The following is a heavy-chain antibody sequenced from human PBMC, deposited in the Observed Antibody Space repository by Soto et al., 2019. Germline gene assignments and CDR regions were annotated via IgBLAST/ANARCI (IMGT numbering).Heavy chain of an antibody. D-gene: IGHD2-21*02. CDR1: GGSFSGHS. CDR3: ATFVVPASRHTDFDS. V-gene: IGHV4-34*01. Sequence: SETLSLTCAVYGGSFSGHSWTWIRQSPGKGLEWIGDINHSGRVNYSPSLKSRVTISLDTSKNQFSLTLSAVTAADTAVYYCATFVVPASRHTDFDSWGPGTLVTVSS. CDR2: INHSGRV. J-gene: IGHJ4*02.